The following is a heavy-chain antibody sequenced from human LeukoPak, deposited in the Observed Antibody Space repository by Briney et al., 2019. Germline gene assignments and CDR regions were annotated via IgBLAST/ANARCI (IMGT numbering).Heavy chain of an antibody. CDR2: ISSNGGST. V-gene: IGHV3-64*01. CDR3: ARDGREWEPFYYFDY. J-gene: IGHJ4*02. CDR1: GFTFSSYA. D-gene: IGHD1-26*01. Sequence: GGSLRLSCAASGFTFSSYAMHWVRQAPGKGLEYVSAISSNGGSTYYANSVKGRFTISRDNSKNTLYLQMGSLRAEDMAVYYCARDGREWEPFYYFDYWGQGTLVTVSS.